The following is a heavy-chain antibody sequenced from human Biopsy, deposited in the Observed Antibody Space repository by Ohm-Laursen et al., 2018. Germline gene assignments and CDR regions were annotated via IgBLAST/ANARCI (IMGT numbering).Heavy chain of an antibody. CDR2: INANTGDT. CDR3: MRRGYYYDGLAYYYWFDP. J-gene: IGHJ5*02. V-gene: IGHV1-2*02. CDR1: GVTFTGYH. Sequence: DSVKVSCKASGVTFTGYHVHWVRQAPGQGLEWMGGINANTGDTNYAPKFQGRVTMTRDPSISTAYVDLSSLRSDATAVYYCMRRGYYYDGLAYYYWFDPWGQGTLVTVSS. D-gene: IGHD3-22*01.